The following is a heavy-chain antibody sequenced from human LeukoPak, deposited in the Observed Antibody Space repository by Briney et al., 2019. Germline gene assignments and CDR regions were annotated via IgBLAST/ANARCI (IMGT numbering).Heavy chain of an antibody. V-gene: IGHV1-8*01. CDR1: GYTFTSYD. J-gene: IGHJ4*02. Sequence: ASVKVSCKASGYTFTSYDINWVRQATGQGLEWMGWMNPNSGNTGYAQKFQGRVTMTRNTSISTAYMELSSLRSEDTAVYYCARVARYCSGGSCYYSTFGYWGQGTLVTVSS. CDR2: MNPNSGNT. D-gene: IGHD2-15*01. CDR3: ARVARYCSGGSCYYSTFGY.